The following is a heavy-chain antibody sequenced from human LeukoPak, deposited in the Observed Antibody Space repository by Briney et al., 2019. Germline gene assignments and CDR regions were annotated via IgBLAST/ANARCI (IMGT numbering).Heavy chain of an antibody. V-gene: IGHV1-69*05. CDR1: GGTFSNYA. D-gene: IGHD3-22*01. CDR2: FMPIFGTA. CDR3: ARGESYTSSGYYY. J-gene: IGHJ4*02. Sequence: SVKVSCKASGGTFSNYAISWVRQAPGQGREWMGRFMPIFGTANHAQKFQGRVSITTDESTTTAYMELSSLKSEDTAVYYCARGESYTSSGYYYWGQGTLVTVSS.